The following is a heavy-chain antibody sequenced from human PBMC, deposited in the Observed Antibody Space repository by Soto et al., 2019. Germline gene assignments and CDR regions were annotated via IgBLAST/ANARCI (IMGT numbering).Heavy chain of an antibody. Sequence: GGSLRLSCSASGFTFSSYAMHWVRQAPGKGLEYVSAISSNGGSTYYAGSVKGRFTISRDNSKNTLYLQMSSLRAEDTAVYYCVKDYSNYFNWFDPWGQGTLVTVSS. J-gene: IGHJ5*02. CDR2: ISSNGGST. D-gene: IGHD4-4*01. CDR1: GFTFSSYA. CDR3: VKDYSNYFNWFDP. V-gene: IGHV3-64D*08.